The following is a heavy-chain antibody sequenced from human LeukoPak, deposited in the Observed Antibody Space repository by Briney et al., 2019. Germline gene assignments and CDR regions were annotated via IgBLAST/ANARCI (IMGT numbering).Heavy chain of an antibody. Sequence: GGTLRLSCAASGFTFSSYGMSWVRQAPGKGLEWVSAISGSGGSTYYADSVKGRFTISRDNSKNTLYLQMNSLRAEDTAVYYCASWMRRHDYYMDVWGKGTTVTVSS. D-gene: IGHD1-1*01. J-gene: IGHJ6*03. CDR2: ISGSGGST. CDR3: ASWMRRHDYYMDV. V-gene: IGHV3-23*01. CDR1: GFTFSSYG.